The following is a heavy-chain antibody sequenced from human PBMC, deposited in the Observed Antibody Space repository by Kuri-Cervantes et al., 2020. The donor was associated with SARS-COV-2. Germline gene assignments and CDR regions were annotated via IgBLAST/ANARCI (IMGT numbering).Heavy chain of an antibody. V-gene: IGHV1-69*13. D-gene: IGHD2-15*01. CDR3: ARAHCSGGSCYPEYYYYYGMDV. Sequence: SVKVSCKASGGTFSFYAISWVRQAPGQGLEWMGGIIPIFGTANYAQKFQGRVTITADESTSTAYMELSSLRSEDTAVYYCARAHCSGGSCYPEYYYYYGMDVWGKGTTVTVSS. J-gene: IGHJ6*04. CDR1: GGTFSFYA. CDR2: IIPIFGTA.